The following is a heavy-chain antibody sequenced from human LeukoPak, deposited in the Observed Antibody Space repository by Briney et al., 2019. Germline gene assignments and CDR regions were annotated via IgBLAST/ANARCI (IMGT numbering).Heavy chain of an antibody. CDR2: LHADGVEQ. Sequence: SGGSLRLSCAASGFSLSGYWMTWVRQAPGKGLEWVARLHADGVEQNYVDSVTGRFTMSRDNAKSSLDLQMNSLRVEDTAVYYCARGGYSFDYLGQGTLVAVSS. CDR1: GFSLSGYW. CDR3: ARGGYSFDY. D-gene: IGHD5-18*01. J-gene: IGHJ4*02. V-gene: IGHV3-7*01.